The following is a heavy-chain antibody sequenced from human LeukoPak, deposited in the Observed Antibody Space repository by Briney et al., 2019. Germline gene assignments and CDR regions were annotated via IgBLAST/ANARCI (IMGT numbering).Heavy chain of an antibody. CDR3: ARGGYYDSSGYYYVGDFDY. D-gene: IGHD3-22*01. V-gene: IGHV4-34*01. Sequence: SETLSLTCTVSGGSINNYYWSWIRQPPGKGLEWIGEINHSGSTNYNPSLKSRVTISVDTSKNQFSLKLSSVTAADTAVYYCARGGYYDSSGYYYVGDFDYWGQGTLVTVSS. J-gene: IGHJ4*02. CDR2: INHSGST. CDR1: GGSINNYY.